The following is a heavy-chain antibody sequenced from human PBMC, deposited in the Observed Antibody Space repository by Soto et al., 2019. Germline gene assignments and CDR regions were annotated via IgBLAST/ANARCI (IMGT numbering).Heavy chain of an antibody. CDR3: AREKLLHAFDI. V-gene: IGHV3-33*01. D-gene: IGHD2-15*01. Sequence: ESGGGVVQPGRSLRLSCAASGFTFSSYGMHWVRQAPGKGLEWVAVIWYDGSNKYYADSVKGRFTISRDNSKNTLYLQMNSLRAEDTAVYYCAREKLLHAFDIWGQGTMVTVSS. J-gene: IGHJ3*02. CDR1: GFTFSSYG. CDR2: IWYDGSNK.